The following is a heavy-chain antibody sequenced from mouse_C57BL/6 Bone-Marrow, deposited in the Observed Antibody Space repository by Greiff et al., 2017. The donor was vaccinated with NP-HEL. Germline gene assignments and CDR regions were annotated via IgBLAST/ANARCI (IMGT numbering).Heavy chain of an antibody. V-gene: IGHV1-82*01. Sequence: QVQLQQSGPELVKPGASVKISCKASGYAFSSSWMNWVKQRPGKGLEWIGRIYPGDGDTNNNGKFKGKATLTADKSSSTAYMQLSSLTSEDSAVYFCARESTIVTTYYFDYWGQGTTLTVSS. CDR2: IYPGDGDT. D-gene: IGHD2-5*01. J-gene: IGHJ2*01. CDR3: ARESTIVTTYYFDY. CDR1: GYAFSSSW.